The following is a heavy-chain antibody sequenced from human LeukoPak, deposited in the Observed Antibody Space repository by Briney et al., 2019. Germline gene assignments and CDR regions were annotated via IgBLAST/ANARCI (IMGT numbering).Heavy chain of an antibody. CDR2: ISSSYI. J-gene: IGHJ4*02. Sequence: GGSLRLSCAASGFTFSSYEMNWVRQAPGKGLEWVSSISSSYIYYADSVKGRFTISRDNAKNSLYLQMNSLRAEDTAVYYCARDDDDFDYWGQGTLVTVSS. CDR3: ARDDDDFDY. CDR1: GFTFSSYE. D-gene: IGHD3-3*01. V-gene: IGHV3-21*01.